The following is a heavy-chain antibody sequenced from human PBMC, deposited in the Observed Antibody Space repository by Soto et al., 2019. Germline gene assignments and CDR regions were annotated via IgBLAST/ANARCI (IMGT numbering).Heavy chain of an antibody. CDR3: ARRVGYCSSTSCYRYYYYGMDV. D-gene: IGHD2-2*02. CDR2: IYHSGST. CDR1: GGSISSSNW. Sequence: PSETLSLTCAVSGGSISSSNWWSWVRQPPGKGLEWIGEIYHSGSTNYNPSLKSRVTISVDKSKNQFSLKLSSVTAADTAVYYCARRVGYCSSTSCYRYYYYGMDVWGKGTTVTVSS. J-gene: IGHJ6*04. V-gene: IGHV4-4*02.